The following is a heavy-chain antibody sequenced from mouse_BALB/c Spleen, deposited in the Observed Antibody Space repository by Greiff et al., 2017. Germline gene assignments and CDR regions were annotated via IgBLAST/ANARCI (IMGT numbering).Heavy chain of an antibody. CDR3: TRDYRNYAMDY. CDR1: GYTFTSYY. V-gene: IGHV1S81*02. J-gene: IGHJ4*01. Sequence: QVQLQQPGAELVKPGASVKLSCKASGYTFTSYYMYWVKQRPGQGLEWIGGINPSNGGTNFNEKFKSKATLTVDKSSSTAYMQLSSLTSEDSAVYYCTRDYRNYAMDYWGEGTSVTVSS. CDR2: INPSNGGT. D-gene: IGHD2-14*01.